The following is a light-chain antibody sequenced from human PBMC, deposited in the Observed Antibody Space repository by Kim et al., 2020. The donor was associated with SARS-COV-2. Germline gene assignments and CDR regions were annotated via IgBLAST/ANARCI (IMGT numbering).Light chain of an antibody. Sequence: EIVMTQSPATLSVSPGERATLSCRASQSISNHLAWYQQRPGQAPRLLVFDASTRAIGVPARFSGSGSGTEFTLTINRPQSEDFAMYYCHQYHSWPPGLRTFGQGTKVDIK. V-gene: IGKV3-15*01. CDR1: QSISNH. CDR2: DAS. CDR3: HQYHSWPPGLRT. J-gene: IGKJ1*01.